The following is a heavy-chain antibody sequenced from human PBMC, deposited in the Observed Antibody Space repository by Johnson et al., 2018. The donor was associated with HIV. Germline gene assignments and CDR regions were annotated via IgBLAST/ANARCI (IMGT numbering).Heavy chain of an antibody. V-gene: IGHV3-20*04. CDR2: IHWNGGST. CDR1: GFTFDDYG. J-gene: IGHJ3*02. Sequence: MQLVESGGGVVRPGGSLRLSCAASGFTFDDYGMSWVRQAPGKGLEWVSGIHWNGGSTGYADSVKGRFTLSRDNAKNSLYLQMNSLRAEDTALYYCARGVLLWFRELSSLNDAFDIWGQGTMVTVSS. D-gene: IGHD3-10*01. CDR3: ARGVLLWFRELSSLNDAFDI.